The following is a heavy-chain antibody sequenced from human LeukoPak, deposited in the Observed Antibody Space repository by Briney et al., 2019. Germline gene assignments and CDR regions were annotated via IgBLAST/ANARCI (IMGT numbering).Heavy chain of an antibody. CDR1: GFSISNDW. Sequence: GGSLRLSCAASGFSISNDWMSWVRQAPGKGLEWIARVKSKASGETTDYAAHVKGRFTSSRDDAKNTLYLQMNSLKTEDTAVYYCTLIKCWGSVSYYLDYWGQGSLVAVCS. J-gene: IGHJ4*02. D-gene: IGHD3-10*01. CDR2: VKSKASGETT. CDR3: TLIKCWGSVSYYLDY. V-gene: IGHV3-15*01.